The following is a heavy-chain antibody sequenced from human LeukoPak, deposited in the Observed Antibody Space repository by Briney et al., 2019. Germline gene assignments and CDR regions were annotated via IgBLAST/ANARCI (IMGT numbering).Heavy chain of an antibody. D-gene: IGHD3-3*01. CDR3: AKARDYDFWSGLFDP. V-gene: IGHV3-23*01. J-gene: IGHJ5*02. CDR1: GFTFSSYA. CDR2: ISGSDGST. Sequence: GGSIRLSCAASGFTFSSYAMSCIRQAPRKALEWVSSISGSDGSTYYADSVKGRFTISRDNSKNTLYLQMNSLRAEDTAVYYCAKARDYDFWSGLFDPWGQGTLVTVSS.